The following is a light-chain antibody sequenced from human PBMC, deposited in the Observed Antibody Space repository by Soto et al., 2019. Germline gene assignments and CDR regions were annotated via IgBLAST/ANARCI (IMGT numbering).Light chain of an antibody. V-gene: IGLV2-14*01. CDR2: EVS. CDR3: SSYTSNSTPYV. J-gene: IGLJ1*01. Sequence: QSALTQPASVSGSPGQSITISCTGTSSDVGGYNYVSWYQQHPGKAPKLMIYEVSNRPSGVSNRFSGSKSGNTASLTISGLQAEDEADSYCSSYTSNSTPYVFGTGTKVTVL. CDR1: SSDVGGYNY.